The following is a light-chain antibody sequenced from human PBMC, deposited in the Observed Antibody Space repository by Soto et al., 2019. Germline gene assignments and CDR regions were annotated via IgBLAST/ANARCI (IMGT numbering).Light chain of an antibody. J-gene: IGLJ2*01. CDR3: SSYTSSSTRI. Sequence: QSALTQPASVSGSPGQSITISCTGTSSDVGGYDYVSWYQQHPGKAPKLIIYDVSKRPSGVSNRFSGSKSGNTASLTISGLQAEDEADYYCSSYTSSSTRIFGGGTKVTVL. CDR2: DVS. CDR1: SSDVGGYDY. V-gene: IGLV2-14*01.